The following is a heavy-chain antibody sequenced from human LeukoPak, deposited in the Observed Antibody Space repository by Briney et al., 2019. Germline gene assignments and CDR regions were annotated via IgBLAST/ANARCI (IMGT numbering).Heavy chain of an antibody. V-gene: IGHV4-4*07. J-gene: IGHJ3*02. CDR1: GGSISSYY. Sequence: SETLSLTCTVSGGSISSYYLSWIRQPAGKGQEWIGRIYTSGSTNYNPSLKSRVTMSVDTSKNQFSLKLSSVTAADTAVYYCARVRDAVVPAADAFDIWGQGTMVTVSS. CDR3: ARVRDAVVPAADAFDI. D-gene: IGHD2-2*01. CDR2: IYTSGST.